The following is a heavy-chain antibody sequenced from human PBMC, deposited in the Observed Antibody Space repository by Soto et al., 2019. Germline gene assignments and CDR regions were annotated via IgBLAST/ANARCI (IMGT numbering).Heavy chain of an antibody. D-gene: IGHD2-15*01. V-gene: IGHV4-39*01. CDR1: GYSVTSSDYY. CDR2: MFYSGLT. CDR3: APLSVSLSGPYGIHV. Sequence: PSETLSLTCSVSGYSVTSSDYYWAWIRQPPGKGLEWIGSMFYSGLTYYNPSLKSRATLSVATFKNQFSVRLTSVTAADAAVYYCAPLSVSLSGPYGIHVWGQGTTVTVSS. J-gene: IGHJ6*02.